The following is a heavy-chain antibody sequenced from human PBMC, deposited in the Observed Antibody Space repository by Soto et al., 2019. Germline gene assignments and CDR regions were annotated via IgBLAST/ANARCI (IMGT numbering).Heavy chain of an antibody. CDR3: AKSGGSYYDSGGWFDP. J-gene: IGHJ5*02. CDR2: ISWNSGSI. CDR1: GFTFDDYA. V-gene: IGHV3-9*01. Sequence: EVQLVESGGGLVQPGRSLRLSCAASGFTFDDYAMHWVRQAPGKGLEWVSGISWNSGSIGYADSVKGRFTISRDNAKNSLYLQMNSLRAEDTALYYCAKSGGSYYDSGGWFDPWGQGTLVTVSS. D-gene: IGHD1-26*01.